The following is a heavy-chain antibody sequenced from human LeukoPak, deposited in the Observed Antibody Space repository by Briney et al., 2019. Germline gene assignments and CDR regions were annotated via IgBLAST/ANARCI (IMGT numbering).Heavy chain of an antibody. CDR2: INRSGST. V-gene: IGHV4-34*01. CDR3: ARGNPQPEEDIVVVVAALYFDY. D-gene: IGHD2-15*01. Sequence: SETLSLTCAVYGGSFSGYYWSWIRQPPGKGLEWIGEINRSGSTNYNPSLKSRVTISVDTSKNQFSLKLSSVTAADTAVYYCARGNPQPEEDIVVVVAALYFDYWGQGTLVTVSS. CDR1: GGSFSGYY. J-gene: IGHJ4*02.